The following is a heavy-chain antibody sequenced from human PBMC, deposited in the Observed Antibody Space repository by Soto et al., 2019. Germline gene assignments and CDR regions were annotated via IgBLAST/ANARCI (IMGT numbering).Heavy chain of an antibody. CDR2: ISYDGSNK. Sequence: GGSLRLSCAASGFTFSSYAMHWVRQAPGKGLEWVAVISYDGSNKYYADSVKGRFTISRDNSKNTLYLQMNSLRAEDTAVYYCARVRITYGQYYYYGMDVWGQGTTVTVSS. J-gene: IGHJ6*02. V-gene: IGHV3-30-3*01. CDR3: ARVRITYGQYYYYGMDV. D-gene: IGHD3-10*01. CDR1: GFTFSSYA.